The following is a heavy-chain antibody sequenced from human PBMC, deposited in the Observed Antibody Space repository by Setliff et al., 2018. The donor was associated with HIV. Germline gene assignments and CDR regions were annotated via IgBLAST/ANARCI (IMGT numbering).Heavy chain of an antibody. D-gene: IGHD2-15*01. J-gene: IGHJ3*02. Sequence: PGGSLRLSCAASGFTFSTYAMSWVRQAPGKGLAWVSAISAGGGSTYYAYSVKGRFTISRDNSKNTLYLQMNSLRAGDTAVYYCAKDQAVVTPRYDAFDIWGQGTMVTVSS. CDR2: ISAGGGST. CDR1: GFTFSTYA. CDR3: AKDQAVVTPRYDAFDI. V-gene: IGHV3-23*01.